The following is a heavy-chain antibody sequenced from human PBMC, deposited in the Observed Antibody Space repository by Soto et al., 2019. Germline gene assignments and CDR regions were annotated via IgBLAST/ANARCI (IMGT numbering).Heavy chain of an antibody. CDR3: ARGWSIFAYFDY. Sequence: GGSLRLSCAASGFTFSDYYMSWIRQAPGKGLEWVAVISYDGSNKYYADSVKGRFTISRDNSKNTLYLQMNSLRAEDTAVYYCARGWSIFAYFDYWGQGTLVTVSS. CDR1: GFTFSDYY. D-gene: IGHD3-9*01. J-gene: IGHJ4*02. CDR2: ISYDGSNK. V-gene: IGHV3-30-3*01.